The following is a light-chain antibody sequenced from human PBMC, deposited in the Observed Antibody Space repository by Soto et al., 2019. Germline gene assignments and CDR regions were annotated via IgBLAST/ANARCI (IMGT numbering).Light chain of an antibody. V-gene: IGLV1-40*01. CDR3: QSYHGSLRGV. Sequence: QPVLTQPPSVSGAPGQRVTISCTGSSSNIGAGYHVHWYQQVPGTAPKLLIYGNSNRPSGVPDRFSGSKSGTSASLAITGLQAEDEADYYCQSYHGSLRGVFGGGTKVTVL. CDR1: SSNIGAGYH. CDR2: GNS. J-gene: IGLJ3*02.